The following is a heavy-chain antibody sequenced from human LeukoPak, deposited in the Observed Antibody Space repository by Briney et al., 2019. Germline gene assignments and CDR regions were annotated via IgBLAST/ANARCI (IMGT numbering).Heavy chain of an antibody. CDR2: IYYSGST. CDR3: ARTLRVGATLYYYYYMDV. Sequence: SETLSLTCTVSGGSISSSSYYWGWLRQPPGKGLEGIGSIYYSGSTYYNPSLKSRVTISVDTSKNQFSLKLSSVTAADTAVYYCARTLRVGATLYYYYYMDVWGKGTTVTVSS. J-gene: IGHJ6*03. D-gene: IGHD1-26*01. CDR1: GGSISSSSYY. V-gene: IGHV4-39*07.